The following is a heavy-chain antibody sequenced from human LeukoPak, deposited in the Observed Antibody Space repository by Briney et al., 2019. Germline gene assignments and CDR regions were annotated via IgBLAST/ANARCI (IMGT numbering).Heavy chain of an antibody. Sequence: GGSLRLSCVASGFTFSSNAMNWVRQAPGKGLEWVSYISGSSSNTNYADSVKGRFTISRDNSKNTLYLQMNSLRAEDTAVYYGAREPLFGYSWGRYSPVFDVWGQGTMVTVSS. V-gene: IGHV3-48*04. J-gene: IGHJ3*01. D-gene: IGHD5-12*01. CDR2: ISGSSSNT. CDR1: GFTFSSNA. CDR3: AREPLFGYSWGRYSPVFDV.